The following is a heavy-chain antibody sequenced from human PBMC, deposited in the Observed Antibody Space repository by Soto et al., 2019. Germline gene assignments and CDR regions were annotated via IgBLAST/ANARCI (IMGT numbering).Heavy chain of an antibody. CDR1: GFTVSSNY. D-gene: IGHD4-17*01. V-gene: IGHV3-53*01. CDR2: IYSGGST. J-gene: IGHJ4*02. CDR3: ASLTYTVTRRGV. Sequence: EVQLVESGGGLIQPGGSLRLSCAASGFTVSSNYMSWVRQAPGKGLEWVSVIYSGGSTYYADSVKGRFTISRDNSKSTVYLQMTSLRTADTAVSSCASLTYTVTRRGVWGQGTRVPVSS.